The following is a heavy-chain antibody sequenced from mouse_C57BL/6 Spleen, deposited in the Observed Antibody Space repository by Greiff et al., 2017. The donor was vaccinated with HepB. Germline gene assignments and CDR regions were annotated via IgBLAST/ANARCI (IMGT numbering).Heavy chain of an antibody. D-gene: IGHD2-3*01. CDR1: GYTFTDYY. Sequence: EVQLQQSGPELVKPGASVKISCKASGYTFTDYYMNWVKQSHGKSLEWIGDINTNNGGTSYKQKFKGKATLTVDKSSSTAYMELRSLTSEDSAVYYCASSYDGYYAWYVDVWGTGTTVTVSS. J-gene: IGHJ1*03. CDR2: INTNNGGT. V-gene: IGHV1-26*01. CDR3: ASSYDGYYAWYVDV.